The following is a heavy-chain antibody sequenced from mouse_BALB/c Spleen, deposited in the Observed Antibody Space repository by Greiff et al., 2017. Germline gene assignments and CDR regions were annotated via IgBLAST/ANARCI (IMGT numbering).Heavy chain of an antibody. D-gene: IGHD2-1*01. J-gene: IGHJ1*01. CDR2: ISCSGST. CDR3: ARVDGNYWYFDV. V-gene: IGHV3-8*02. CDR1: GDSITSGY. Sequence: EVKLQESGPSLVKPSQTLSLTCSVTGDSITSGYWNWIRKFPGNKLEYMGYISCSGSTYYNPSLKSRISITRDTSKNQYYLQLNSVTTEDTATYYCARVDGNYWYFDVWGAGTTVTVSS.